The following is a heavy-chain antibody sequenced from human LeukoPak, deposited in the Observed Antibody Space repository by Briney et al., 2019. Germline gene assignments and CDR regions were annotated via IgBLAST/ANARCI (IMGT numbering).Heavy chain of an antibody. Sequence: PGGSLRLSCAASGFTFSSYAMHWVRQAPGKGLEWVAVISYDGSNKYYADSVKGLFTISRDNSKNTLYLQMNSPRAEDTAVYYCAREGGYSGYESYYYYMDVWGKGTTVTVSS. CDR3: AREGGYSGYESYYYYMDV. J-gene: IGHJ6*03. CDR1: GFTFSSYA. V-gene: IGHV3-30*01. D-gene: IGHD5-12*01. CDR2: ISYDGSNK.